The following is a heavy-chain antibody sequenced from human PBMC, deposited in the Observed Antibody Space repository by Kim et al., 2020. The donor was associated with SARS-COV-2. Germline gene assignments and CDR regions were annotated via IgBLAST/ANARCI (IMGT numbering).Heavy chain of an antibody. D-gene: IGHD1-7*01. CDR1: GYTFTSYG. CDR2: ISAYNGNT. J-gene: IGHJ6*02. Sequence: ASVKVSCKASGYTFTSYGISWVRQAPGQGLEWMGWISAYNGNTNYAQKLQGRVTMTTDTSTSTAYMELRSLRSDDTAVYYCARVRLELPWSYGMDVWGQGTTVTVSS. V-gene: IGHV1-18*01. CDR3: ARVRLELPWSYGMDV.